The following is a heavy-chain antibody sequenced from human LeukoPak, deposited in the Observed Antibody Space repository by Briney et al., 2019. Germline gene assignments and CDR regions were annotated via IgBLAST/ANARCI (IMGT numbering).Heavy chain of an antibody. D-gene: IGHD5-18*01. J-gene: IGHJ4*02. CDR2: IYSGGNT. CDR3: ARGVKYSYGLYYFDY. Sequence: GGSLRLSCAASGFTVGSNYMSWVRQAPGKGLEWVSVIYSGGNTYYADSVKGRFTISRDNSKNTLYLQMNSLRAEDTAVYYCARGVKYSYGLYYFDYWGQGTLVTVSS. V-gene: IGHV3-53*01. CDR1: GFTVGSNY.